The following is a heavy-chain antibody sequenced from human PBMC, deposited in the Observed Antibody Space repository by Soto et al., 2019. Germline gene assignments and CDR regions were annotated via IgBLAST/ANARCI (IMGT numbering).Heavy chain of an antibody. J-gene: IGHJ5*02. V-gene: IGHV4-30-4*01. Sequence: LSLTCSGSGGSINSVDHYWTWIRQPPGKGLEWIGSIYYSGTTNYNPSLKSRIAVSIDTSKNQFSLNLTSVTAADTALYYCATQRTGGYWFAPWGQGTPVTVSS. CDR3: ATQRTGGYWFAP. CDR1: GGSINSVDHY. CDR2: IYYSGTT.